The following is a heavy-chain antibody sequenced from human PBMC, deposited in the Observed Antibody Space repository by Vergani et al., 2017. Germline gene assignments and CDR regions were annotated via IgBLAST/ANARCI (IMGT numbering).Heavy chain of an antibody. Sequence: EVQLVESGGGLVKPGGSLRLSCAASGFTFSSYSMNWVRQAPGKGLEWVSAISGSGGSTNYADSVKGRFTISRDNSKNTLYLQMNGLRAEDTALYYCADYGGNGEGNYWGQGTLVTVSS. CDR3: ADYGGNGEGNY. V-gene: IGHV3-23*04. CDR1: GFTFSSYS. CDR2: ISGSGGST. J-gene: IGHJ4*02. D-gene: IGHD4-23*01.